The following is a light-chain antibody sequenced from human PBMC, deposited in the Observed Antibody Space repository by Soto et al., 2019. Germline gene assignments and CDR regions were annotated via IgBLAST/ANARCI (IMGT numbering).Light chain of an antibody. V-gene: IGLV2-14*01. CDR3: SSFTSAYTFV. J-gene: IGLJ1*01. CDR1: SSDVGGYNY. CDR2: EVS. Sequence: SALTQPASVSGSPGQSIAISCTGTSSDVGGYNYVSWYQQHPGKAPKLLLSEVSNRPSGVSDRFSGPKSGNTASLTISGLQTQDEADYYCSSFTSAYTFVFGTGTKVTVL.